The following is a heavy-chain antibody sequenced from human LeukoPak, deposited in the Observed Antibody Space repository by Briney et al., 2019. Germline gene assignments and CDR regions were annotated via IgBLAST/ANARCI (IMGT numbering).Heavy chain of an antibody. J-gene: IGHJ4*02. CDR1: GYSISSGYY. CDR3: ARHKAVSGTGTFDY. V-gene: IGHV4-38-2*01. D-gene: IGHD6-19*01. Sequence: PSETLSLTCAVSGYSISSGYYWGWIRQPAGKGLEWIGRFYNSGSTNYNPSLKSRVTMSVDTSKNQFSLRLNSVTAADTAVYYCARHKAVSGTGTFDYWGQGTLVTVSS. CDR2: FYNSGST.